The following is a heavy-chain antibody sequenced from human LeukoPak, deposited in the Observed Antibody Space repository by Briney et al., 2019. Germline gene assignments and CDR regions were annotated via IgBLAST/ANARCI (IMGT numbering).Heavy chain of an antibody. Sequence: GGSLRLSCAASGFTFSSYSMNWVRQAPGKGLEWVSSISSSSSYIYYADSVKGRFTISRDNAKNSLYLQMNSLRAEDTAVYYCARDAAYSSSFWYYWGQGTLVTVSS. CDR1: GFTFSSYS. CDR2: ISSSSSYI. V-gene: IGHV3-21*01. D-gene: IGHD6-6*01. J-gene: IGHJ4*02. CDR3: ARDAAYSSSFWYY.